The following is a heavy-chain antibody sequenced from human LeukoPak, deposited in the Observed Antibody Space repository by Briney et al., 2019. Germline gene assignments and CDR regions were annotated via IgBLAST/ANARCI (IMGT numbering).Heavy chain of an antibody. D-gene: IGHD5-24*01. CDR3: ARDGYNPDY. CDR2: ISSSGSTI. Sequence: GGSLRLFCAASGFTFSSYEMNWVRQAPGKGLEWVSYISSSGSTIYYADSVKGRFTISRDDAKNSLYLQMNSLRAEDTAVYYCARDGYNPDYWGQGTLVTVSS. CDR1: GFTFSSYE. J-gene: IGHJ4*02. V-gene: IGHV3-48*03.